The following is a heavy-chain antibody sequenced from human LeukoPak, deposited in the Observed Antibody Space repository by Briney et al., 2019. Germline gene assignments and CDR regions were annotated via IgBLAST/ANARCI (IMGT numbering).Heavy chain of an antibody. CDR3: ARPSSKAYNWFDP. V-gene: IGHV4-34*01. Sequence: SETLSLTCAVYGGSFSGYYWSWIRQPPGKGLEWIGSIYYSGSTYYNPSLKSRVTISVDTSKNQFSLKLSSVTAADTAVYYCARPSSKAYNWFDPWGQGTLVTVSS. CDR2: IYYSGST. D-gene: IGHD2-2*01. J-gene: IGHJ5*02. CDR1: GGSFSGYY.